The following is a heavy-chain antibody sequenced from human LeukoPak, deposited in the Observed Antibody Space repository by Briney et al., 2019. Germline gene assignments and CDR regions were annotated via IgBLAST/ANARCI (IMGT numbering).Heavy chain of an antibody. CDR2: INTDGTIT. CDR1: GFTFSSYW. D-gene: IGHD2-2*01. V-gene: IGHV3-74*01. CDR3: VRVANDSCGSSTCYRHFGY. Sequence: GGSLRLSCAASGFTFSSYWMHWVRQAPGKGLVSVSRINTDGTITTYADSVKGRFTISRDNARNTLYLQMHSLRAEDTAVYYCVRVANDSCGSSTCYRHFGYWGQGTLVTVSS. J-gene: IGHJ4*02.